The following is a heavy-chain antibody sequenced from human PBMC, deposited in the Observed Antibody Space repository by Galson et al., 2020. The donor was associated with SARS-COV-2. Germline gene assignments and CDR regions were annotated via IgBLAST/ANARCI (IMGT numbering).Heavy chain of an antibody. CDR1: EFTVSSNY. CDR3: ARVIRLPVFNGAFDI. Sequence: GESLKISCAASEFTVSSNYMSWVRQAPGKGLEWVSIIYSGGSTYYADSVKDRFSISRDYSKNTLYLQMNSLRVEDTAVYYCARVIRLPVFNGAFDIWGRGTMVTVSS. D-gene: IGHD2-8*01. V-gene: IGHV3-66*01. CDR2: IYSGGST. J-gene: IGHJ3*02.